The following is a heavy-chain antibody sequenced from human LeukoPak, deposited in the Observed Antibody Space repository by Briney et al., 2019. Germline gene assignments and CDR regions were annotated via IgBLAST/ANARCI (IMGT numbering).Heavy chain of an antibody. J-gene: IGHJ5*02. CDR1: GGSISSSTYY. CDR3: ARPVPSRLGWFDP. Sequence: PSETLSLTCTVSGGSISSSTYYWGWIRQPPGKGLEWIGNIYYGGTTYYSPSLKSRVTISIDTSKNQFSLKLSSVTATDTAVYYCARPVPSRLGWFDPWGQGTLVTVSS. D-gene: IGHD1-1*01. V-gene: IGHV4-39*01. CDR2: IYYGGTT.